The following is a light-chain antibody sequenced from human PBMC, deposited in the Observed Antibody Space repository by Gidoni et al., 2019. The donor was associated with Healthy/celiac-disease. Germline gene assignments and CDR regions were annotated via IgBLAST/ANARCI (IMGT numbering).Light chain of an antibody. Sequence: DIQMTQSPSSLSASVGDRVTITCRASQSIIIYSNCHQQKPGKAPNLLIYAASSLQSGVPSMFSGSGSGTDCTLTISILQPEYFATYYCQQSYSTLTFGPWTKVDIK. V-gene: IGKV1-39*01. CDR1: QSIIIY. CDR2: AAS. CDR3: QQSYSTLT. J-gene: IGKJ3*01.